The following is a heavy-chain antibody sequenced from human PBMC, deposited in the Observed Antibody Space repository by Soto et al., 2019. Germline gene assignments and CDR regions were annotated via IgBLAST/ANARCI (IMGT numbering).Heavy chain of an antibody. D-gene: IGHD3-10*01. CDR3: ALGSVTMARDGLYYYYGMDV. CDR2: ITPIFGTA. CDR1: GGTFSSYA. J-gene: IGHJ6*02. V-gene: IGHV1-69*13. Sequence: GASVKVSCKASGGTFSSYAISWVRQAPGQGLEWMGGITPIFGTANYAQKFQGRVTITADESTSTAYMELSSLRPEDTAVYYCALGSVTMARDGLYYYYGMDVWGQGTTVTVSS.